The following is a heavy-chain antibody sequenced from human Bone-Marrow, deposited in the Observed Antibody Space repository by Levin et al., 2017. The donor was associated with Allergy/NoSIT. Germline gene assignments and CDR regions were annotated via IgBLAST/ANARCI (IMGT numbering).Heavy chain of an antibody. CDR3: ARGTYSPNY. Sequence: RGESLKISCAASGFTVSNSFMSWVRQAPGKGLECVSIIYSGGATFYADSVKGRFTLSRDNSKNTLYLQMNSLRVEDTAVYYCARGTYSPNYWGQGTLVTVSS. CDR2: IYSGGAT. D-gene: IGHD1-26*01. V-gene: IGHV3-53*01. CDR1: GFTVSNSF. J-gene: IGHJ4*02.